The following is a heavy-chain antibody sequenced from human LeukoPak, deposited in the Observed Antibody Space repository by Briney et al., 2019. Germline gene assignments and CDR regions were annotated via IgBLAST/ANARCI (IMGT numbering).Heavy chain of an antibody. Sequence: PSETLSLTCTVSGGSITNYYWSWIRQPSGKGLEWIGYVYYTGSTDYNPSLRSRVTISVDTSENQFSLKLSSVTAADTAVYYCARHDTSDYTYFYYWGQGTLFTVSS. CDR1: GGSITNYY. CDR2: VYYTGST. CDR3: ARHDTSDYTYFYY. D-gene: IGHD3-22*01. V-gene: IGHV4-59*01. J-gene: IGHJ4*02.